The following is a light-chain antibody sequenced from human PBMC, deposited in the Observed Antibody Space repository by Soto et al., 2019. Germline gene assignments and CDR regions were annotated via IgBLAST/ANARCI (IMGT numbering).Light chain of an antibody. CDR2: AAS. CDR3: QQYNNWRS. Sequence: DIQLTQSPSFLSASVGDRLTITCLASQGIRNYLAWYQQTPGKAPNLLIYAASTLQSGVPSRLSGSGSETEFTLTIRSLQSEDFPVYFCQQYNNWRSFGQGTRLEIK. V-gene: IGKV1-9*01. J-gene: IGKJ5*01. CDR1: QGIRNY.